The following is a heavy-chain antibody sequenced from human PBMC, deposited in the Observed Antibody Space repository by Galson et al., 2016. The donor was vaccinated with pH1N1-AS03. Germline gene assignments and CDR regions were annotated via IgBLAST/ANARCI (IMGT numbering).Heavy chain of an antibody. Sequence: QVHLQESSPGLVKPSETPSLTCTVSGGSFSSHCWSWIRQPPGKGLEWIGYICNSGSTDYTPSLESRVTISIDTAKGPFSLRLSSVTAADTAVYFCARDGNYDSSSYYPEYFQLWGQGSLVTVSS. CDR3: ARDGNYDSSSYYPEYFQL. V-gene: IGHV4-59*11. D-gene: IGHD3-22*01. J-gene: IGHJ1*01. CDR1: GGSFSSHC. CDR2: ICNSGST.